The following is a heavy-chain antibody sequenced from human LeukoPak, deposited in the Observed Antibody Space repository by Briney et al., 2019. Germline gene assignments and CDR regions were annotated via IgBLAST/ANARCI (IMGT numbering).Heavy chain of an antibody. Sequence: SVKVSCKASGNSISNYAVSWVRQAPGQGFEWMGGIIPIFGTADYAQKFQGRVTITADQSTSTAYMELSSLRSEDTAVYYCARVSDSSSWYWFDPWGQGTLVTVSS. CDR2: IIPIFGTA. D-gene: IGHD6-13*01. J-gene: IGHJ5*02. CDR1: GNSISNYA. CDR3: ARVSDSSSWYWFDP. V-gene: IGHV1-69*13.